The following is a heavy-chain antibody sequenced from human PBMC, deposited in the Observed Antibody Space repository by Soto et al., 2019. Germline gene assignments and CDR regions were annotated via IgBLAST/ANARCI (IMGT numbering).Heavy chain of an antibody. J-gene: IGHJ1*01. CDR1: EHTSTIYY. D-gene: IGHD3-9*01. CDR2: INPDSGDT. V-gene: IGHV1-2*02. Sequence: QAPLVQSGAEVRKPGASVKVSCQALEHTSTIYYIHWVRQARGQGLEWMGWINPDSGDTTYAEDFRGRVTFTRDTSTSTFHMELSRLRLDDTAMYFCATRAYDILTGYLHIWGQGTLITVSS. CDR3: ATRAYDILTGYLHI.